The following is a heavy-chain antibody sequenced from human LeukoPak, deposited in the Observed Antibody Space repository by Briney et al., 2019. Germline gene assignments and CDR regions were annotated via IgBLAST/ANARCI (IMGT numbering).Heavy chain of an antibody. CDR1: GGSFSGYY. D-gene: IGHD3-3*01. J-gene: IGHJ4*02. V-gene: IGHV4-34*01. CDR2: INHSGST. CDR3: ARVLPSNYDFWSGYWGYYFDY. Sequence: SETLSLTCAVYGGSFSGYYWSWIRQPPGKGLEWIGEINHSGSTNYNPSLKSRVTMSVDTSKNQFSLKLSSVTAADTAVYYCARVLPSNYDFWSGYWGYYFDYWGQGTLVTVSS.